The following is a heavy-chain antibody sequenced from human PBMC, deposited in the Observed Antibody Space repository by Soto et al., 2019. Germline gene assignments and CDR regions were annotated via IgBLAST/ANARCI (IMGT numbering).Heavy chain of an antibody. V-gene: IGHV4-59*01. CDR1: GGSISSYY. Sequence: SETLSLTCTVSGGSISSYYWSWIRQPPGKGLEWIGYIYYSGSTNYNPSLKSRVTISVDTSKNQFSLKLSSVTAADTAVYYCGRAYYYVWGIFYTEFVFDFGGKGKMVPVSS. J-gene: IGHJ3*01. D-gene: IGHD3-10*01. CDR3: GRAYYYVWGIFYTEFVFDF. CDR2: IYYSGST.